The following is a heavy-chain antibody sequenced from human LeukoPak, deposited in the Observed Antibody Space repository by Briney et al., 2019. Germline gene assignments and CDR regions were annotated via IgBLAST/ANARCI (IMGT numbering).Heavy chain of an antibody. CDR1: GYTFTSYG. Sequence: GASVKVSCKASGYTFTSYGISWVRQAPGQGLEWMGWISVYNGNTNYAQKLQGRVTMTTDTSTSTAYMELRSLRSDDTAVYYCATRRWFGESYGMDVWGQGTTVTVSS. J-gene: IGHJ6*02. D-gene: IGHD3-10*01. CDR2: ISVYNGNT. V-gene: IGHV1-18*01. CDR3: ATRRWFGESYGMDV.